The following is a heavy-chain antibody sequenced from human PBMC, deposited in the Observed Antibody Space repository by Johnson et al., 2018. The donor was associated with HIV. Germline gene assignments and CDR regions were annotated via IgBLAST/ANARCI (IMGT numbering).Heavy chain of an antibody. CDR2: IRYDGSDK. Sequence: QVQLVESGGGVVQPGGSLRLSCAASGFTFSSYGMHWVRQAPGKGMEWVAFIRYDGSDKYYADSVKGRFTLSRDNSKNTLYLQMNSLRAKDTAVYYCAKGGLWFGESIDAFDIWGQGTMVTVSS. J-gene: IGHJ3*02. D-gene: IGHD3-10*01. CDR1: GFTFSSYG. V-gene: IGHV3-30*02. CDR3: AKGGLWFGESIDAFDI.